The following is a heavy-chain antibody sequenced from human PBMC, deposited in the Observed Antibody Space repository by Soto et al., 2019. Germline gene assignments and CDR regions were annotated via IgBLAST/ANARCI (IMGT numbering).Heavy chain of an antibody. Sequence: PSETLSLTCAVSGYSISSGYYWGWVRQPPGKGLEWIGSVYRGGSTNYNPSLKSRVTISVDTSKNQFSLKLSSVTAADTAVYYCAREGCSSTSCYPPYYYYGMDVWGQGTTVTVSS. J-gene: IGHJ6*02. CDR1: GYSISSGYY. CDR2: VYRGGST. D-gene: IGHD2-2*01. V-gene: IGHV4-38-2*02. CDR3: AREGCSSTSCYPPYYYYGMDV.